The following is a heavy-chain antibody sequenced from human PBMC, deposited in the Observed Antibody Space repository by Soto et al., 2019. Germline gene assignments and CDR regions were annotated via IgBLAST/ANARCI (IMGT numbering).Heavy chain of an antibody. Sequence: GGSLRLSCAASGFTFSSYAMSWVRQAPGKGLEWVSAISGSGGSTYYADSVKGRFTISRDNSKNTLYLQMNSLRAEDTAVYYCAKGGRQEIQLWSVPQLETELSYYYGMDVWGQGTTVTVSS. CDR1: GFTFSSYA. CDR2: ISGSGGST. D-gene: IGHD5-18*01. J-gene: IGHJ6*02. V-gene: IGHV3-23*01. CDR3: AKGGRQEIQLWSVPQLETELSYYYGMDV.